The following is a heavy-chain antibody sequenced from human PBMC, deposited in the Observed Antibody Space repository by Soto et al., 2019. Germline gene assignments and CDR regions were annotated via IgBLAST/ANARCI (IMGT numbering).Heavy chain of an antibody. CDR3: ARGEASGSCPRECYYGMDV. J-gene: IGHJ6*02. D-gene: IGHD2-15*01. CDR2: TYYRSKWYN. V-gene: IGHV6-1*01. Sequence: QVQLQQSGPGLVKPSQTLSLTCAISGDSVSSNSAAWNWIRQSPSRGLEWLGRTYYRSKWYNDYAVSVKSRITINPDTSKNQFSLQLNSVTPEDTAVYYCARGEASGSCPRECYYGMDVWGQGTTVTVSS. CDR1: GDSVSSNSAA.